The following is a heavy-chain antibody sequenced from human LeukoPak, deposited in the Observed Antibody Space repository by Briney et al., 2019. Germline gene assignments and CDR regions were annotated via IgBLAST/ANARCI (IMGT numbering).Heavy chain of an antibody. CDR1: GGSISSNY. J-gene: IGHJ4*02. CDR2: IDNSGGI. CDR3: ARTSGYTYFDY. V-gene: IGHV4-59*01. D-gene: IGHD5-12*01. Sequence: PSETLSLTCTVSGGSISSNYWSWIRQPPGKGLEWIGYIDNSGGINYNPSLKSRVAISVDTSKNQFSLKLNSVTAADTAVYYCARTSGYTYFDYWGQGTLVTVSS.